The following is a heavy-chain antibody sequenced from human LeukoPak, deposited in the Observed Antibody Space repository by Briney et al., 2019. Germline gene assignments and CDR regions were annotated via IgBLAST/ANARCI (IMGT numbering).Heavy chain of an antibody. D-gene: IGHD5-12*01. V-gene: IGHV1-46*01. Sequence: ASVKVSCKASGYTFTSYYMPWVRQAPGQGLEWMGIINPSSGSTSYAQKFQGRVTMTRDMSTSTVYMELSSLRSEDTAVYYCASSRDPLLATFDYWGQGALVTVPS. J-gene: IGHJ4*02. CDR2: INPSSGST. CDR1: GYTFTSYY. CDR3: ASSRDPLLATFDY.